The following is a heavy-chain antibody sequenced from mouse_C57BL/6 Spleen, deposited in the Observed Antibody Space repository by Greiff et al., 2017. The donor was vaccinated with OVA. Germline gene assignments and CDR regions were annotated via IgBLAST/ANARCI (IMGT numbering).Heavy chain of an antibody. D-gene: IGHD2-2*01. CDR2: IRSKSSNYAT. CDR3: VREGMVRAYYAMDY. V-gene: IGHV10-3*01. CDR1: GFTFNTYA. Sequence: EVQGVESGGGLVQPKGSLKLSCAASGFTFNTYAMHWVRQAPGKGLEWVARIRSKSSNYATYYADSVKDRFTISRDDSQSMLYLQMNNLKTEDTAMYYCVREGMVRAYYAMDYWGQGTSVTVSS. J-gene: IGHJ4*01.